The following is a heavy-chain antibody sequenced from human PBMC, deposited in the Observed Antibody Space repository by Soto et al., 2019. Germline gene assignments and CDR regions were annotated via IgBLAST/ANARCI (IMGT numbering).Heavy chain of an antibody. J-gene: IGHJ3*02. V-gene: IGHV1-46*01. Sequence: GASVKVSCKASGYTFTSYYMHWVRQAPGQGLEWMGIINPSGGSTSYAQKFQGRVTMTRDTSTSTVYMELSSLRSEDTAGYYCARDFFAGARSGLFLDAFDIWGQGTMVTVSS. CDR2: INPSGGST. CDR3: ARDFFAGARSGLFLDAFDI. D-gene: IGHD5-12*01. CDR1: GYTFTSYY.